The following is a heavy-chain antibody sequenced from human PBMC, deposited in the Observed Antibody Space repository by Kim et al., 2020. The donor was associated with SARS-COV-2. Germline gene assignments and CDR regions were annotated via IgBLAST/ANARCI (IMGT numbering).Heavy chain of an antibody. Sequence: GGSLRLSCAASGFTFSSYSMNWVRQAPGKGLEWVSSISSSSSYIYYADSVKGRFTISRDNAKNSLYLQMNSLRAEDTAVYYCARAGIAARLRPSGYWGQGTLVTVSS. J-gene: IGHJ4*02. V-gene: IGHV3-21*01. D-gene: IGHD6-6*01. CDR1: GFTFSSYS. CDR3: ARAGIAARLRPSGY. CDR2: ISSSSSYI.